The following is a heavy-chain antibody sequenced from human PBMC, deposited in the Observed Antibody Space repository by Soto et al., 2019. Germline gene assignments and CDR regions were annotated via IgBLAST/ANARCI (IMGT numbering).Heavy chain of an antibody. J-gene: IGHJ5*02. CDR1: GGSISSSSYY. Sequence: KPSETLSLTCTVSGGSISSSSYYWGWIRQPPGKGLEWIGSIYYSGSTYYNPSLKSRVTISVDTSKNQFSLKLSSVTAADTAVYYCARTRLPNWFDPWGQGTLVTVSS. D-gene: IGHD3-16*01. CDR2: IYYSGST. CDR3: ARTRLPNWFDP. V-gene: IGHV4-39*01.